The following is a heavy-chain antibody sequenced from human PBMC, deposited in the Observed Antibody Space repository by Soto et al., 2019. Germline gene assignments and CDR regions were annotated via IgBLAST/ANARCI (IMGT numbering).Heavy chain of an antibody. Sequence: GASVKVSCKASGGTFSSYAISWVRQAPGQGLEWMGGIIPIFGTANYAQKFQGRVTITADESTSTAYMELSSLRSEDTAVYHCARGPLEDPVNWNRDYYYYGMDVWGQGTTVTVSS. D-gene: IGHD1-20*01. CDR3: ARGPLEDPVNWNRDYYYYGMDV. CDR1: GGTFSSYA. J-gene: IGHJ6*02. CDR2: IIPIFGTA. V-gene: IGHV1-69*13.